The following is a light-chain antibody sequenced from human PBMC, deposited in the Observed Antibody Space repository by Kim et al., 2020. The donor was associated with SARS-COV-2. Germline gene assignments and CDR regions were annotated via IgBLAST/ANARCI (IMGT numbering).Light chain of an antibody. V-gene: IGKV1-33*01. CDR1: QDISKY. J-gene: IGKJ5*01. CDR2: DAS. CDR3: QQYDNLPIT. Sequence: DIQMTQSPSSLSASVGDRVTITCQASQDISKYLNWYQQKAGKAPKLLIYDASNLGTGVPSRFSGSGFGTDFTFTIISLQPEDIATYYCQQYDNLPITFGQGTRLEIK.